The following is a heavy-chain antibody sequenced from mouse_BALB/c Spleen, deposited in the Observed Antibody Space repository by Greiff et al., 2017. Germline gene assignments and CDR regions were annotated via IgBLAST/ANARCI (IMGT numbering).Heavy chain of an antibody. CDR1: GFTFSSYA. CDR3: ARGGRYYGSSYEWYFDV. CDR2: ISSGGST. Sequence: EVKLVESGGGLVKPGGSLKLSCAASGFTFSSYAMSWVRQSPEKRLEWVASISSGGSTYYPDSVKGRFTISRDNARNILYLQMSSLRSEDTAMYYCARGGRYYGSSYEWYFDVWGAGTTVTVSS. J-gene: IGHJ1*01. D-gene: IGHD1-1*01. V-gene: IGHV5-6-5*01.